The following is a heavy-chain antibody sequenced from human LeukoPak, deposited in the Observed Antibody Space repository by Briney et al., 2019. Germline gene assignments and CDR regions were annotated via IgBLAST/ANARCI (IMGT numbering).Heavy chain of an antibody. D-gene: IGHD2/OR15-2a*01. CDR1: GFTFSSYG. CDR3: ATLGFGNSSFP. V-gene: IGHV3-30*03. Sequence: QPGGSLRLSCAATGFTFSSYGMHWVRQAPGQGLEWVAVILSDGSNKYYAESVRGRFSISRDNSRNTVFLQMNSLRVEDAAVYYCATLGFGNSSFPWGQGTLVTVSS. CDR2: ILSDGSNK. J-gene: IGHJ4*02.